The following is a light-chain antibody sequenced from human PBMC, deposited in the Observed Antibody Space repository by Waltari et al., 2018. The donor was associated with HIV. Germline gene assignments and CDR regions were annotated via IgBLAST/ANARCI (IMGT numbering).Light chain of an antibody. J-gene: IGKJ1*01. V-gene: IGKV1-5*03. CDR3: QQYKSYSLT. CDR2: RAF. CDR1: QSINTL. Sequence: DIQMTQSPSTLSASVGDSVTITCRSSQSINTLFAWYQQIPGKAPKILIYRAFNLEDGVPSRFSGSGSGAEFTLTISSLQPDDVGTYYCQQYKSYSLTFGQGTKVEIK.